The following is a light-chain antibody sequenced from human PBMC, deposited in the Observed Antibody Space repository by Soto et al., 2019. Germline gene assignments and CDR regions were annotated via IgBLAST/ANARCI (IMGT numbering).Light chain of an antibody. CDR3: QQYNNRPPRT. J-gene: IGKJ1*01. CDR1: QSVSSN. Sequence: EIVMTQSPATLSVSPGERATLSCRASQSVSSNLAWYQQKPGQAPRLLIYGAPTRATGIPARFSGSGSGTEFTLTISSLQSEDFAVYYCQQYNNRPPRTFGQGTKVDIK. V-gene: IGKV3-15*01. CDR2: GAP.